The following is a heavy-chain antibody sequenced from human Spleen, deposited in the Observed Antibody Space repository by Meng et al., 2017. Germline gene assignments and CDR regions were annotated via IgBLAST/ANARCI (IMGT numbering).Heavy chain of an antibody. CDR3: ARSMLGEWNFDS. D-gene: IGHD1-26*01. Sequence: GEFLKISCAASGFTFSSYAMSWVRQAPGKGLEWISYIGSTGNTIYYADSVKGRLTISRDNAKNPLYLQMNSLRAEDTAVYYCARSMLGEWNFDSWGQGTLVTVSS. CDR1: GFTFSSYA. J-gene: IGHJ4*02. CDR2: IGSTGNTI. V-gene: IGHV3-48*04.